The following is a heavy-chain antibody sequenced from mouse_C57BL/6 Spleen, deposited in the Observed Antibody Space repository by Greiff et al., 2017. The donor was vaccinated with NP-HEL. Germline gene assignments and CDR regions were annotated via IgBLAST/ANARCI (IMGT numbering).Heavy chain of an antibody. CDR1: GYSITSGYY. J-gene: IGHJ3*01. CDR2: ISYDGSN. Sequence: VQLKESGPGLVKPSQSLSLTCSVTGYSITSGYYWNWIRQFPGNKLEWMGYISYDGSNNYNPSLKNRISITRDTSKNQFFLKLNSVTTEDTATYYCARDEDHYYGSSSFAYWGQGTLVTVSA. V-gene: IGHV3-6*01. D-gene: IGHD1-1*01. CDR3: ARDEDHYYGSSSFAY.